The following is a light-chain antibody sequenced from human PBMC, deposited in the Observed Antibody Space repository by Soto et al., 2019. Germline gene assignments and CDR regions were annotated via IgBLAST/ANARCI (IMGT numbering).Light chain of an antibody. Sequence: QSALTQPRSVSGSPGQSVTISCTGTSSDVGGYNYVSWYQHHPGKAPKVMIYDVSKRPSGVPDRFSGSKSGNTASLTISGLQAEDEADYYCCSYAGSYTYAFGCGTKLTVL. CDR1: SSDVGGYNY. J-gene: IGLJ1*01. CDR2: DVS. V-gene: IGLV2-11*01. CDR3: CSYAGSYTYA.